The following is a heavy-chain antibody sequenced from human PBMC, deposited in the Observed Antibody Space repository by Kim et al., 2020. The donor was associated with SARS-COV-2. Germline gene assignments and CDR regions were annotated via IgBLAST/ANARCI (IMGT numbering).Heavy chain of an antibody. CDR1: GDTFSSYA. CDR2: IIPIFGTA. V-gene: IGHV1-69*06. CDR3: ARRASSGYYWYFDL. D-gene: IGHD3-22*01. Sequence: SAKVSCKASGDTFSSYAISWVRQAPGQGLEWMGGIIPIFGTANYAQKFQGRVTITADKSTSTAYMELSSLRSEDTAVYYCARRASSGYYWYFDLWGRGT. J-gene: IGHJ2*01.